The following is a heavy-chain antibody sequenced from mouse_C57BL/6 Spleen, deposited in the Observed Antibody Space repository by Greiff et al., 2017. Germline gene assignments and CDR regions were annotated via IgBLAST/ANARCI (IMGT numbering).Heavy chain of an antibody. V-gene: IGHV5-17*01. Sequence: DVKLVESGGGLVKPGGSLKLSCAASGFTFSDYGMHWVRQAPEKGLEWVAYISSGSSTIYYADTVKGRFTISRDNAKNTLFLQMTSLRSEDTAMYYCASNDEMDYWGQGTSVTVSS. CDR1: GFTFSDYG. J-gene: IGHJ4*01. CDR2: ISSGSSTI. D-gene: IGHD2-12*01. CDR3: ASNDEMDY.